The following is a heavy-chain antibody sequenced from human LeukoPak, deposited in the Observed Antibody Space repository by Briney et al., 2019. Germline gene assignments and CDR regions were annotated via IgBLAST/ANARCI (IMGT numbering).Heavy chain of an antibody. V-gene: IGHV1-8*03. CDR2: MNTKSGNT. D-gene: IGHD2-15*01. Sequence: ASVKFSCKASGYTFTRYDINWVRQATGQGLEWMGWMNTKSGNTGHAQKFQGRVTITRDTSISTVYMELSSLRSDDTAVYFCARVDGSPDYWGQGTLVTVSS. CDR3: ARVDGSPDY. J-gene: IGHJ4*02. CDR1: GYTFTRYD.